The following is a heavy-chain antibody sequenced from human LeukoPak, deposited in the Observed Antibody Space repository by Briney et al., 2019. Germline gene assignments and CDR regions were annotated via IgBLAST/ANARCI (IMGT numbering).Heavy chain of an antibody. V-gene: IGHV3-7*01. D-gene: IGHD6-19*01. Sequence: PGGSLRLSCTASGFTFDRHWMSWVRQAPGKGLEWLASIKQDGNEKHYVDSLKGRFTISRENARNSLFLHMNSVKGDDTAVYHSAREARTTWLAKDYFDYWGQGTLVTVSS. CDR1: GFTFDRHW. J-gene: IGHJ4*02. CDR2: IKQDGNEK. CDR3: AREARTTWLAKDYFDY.